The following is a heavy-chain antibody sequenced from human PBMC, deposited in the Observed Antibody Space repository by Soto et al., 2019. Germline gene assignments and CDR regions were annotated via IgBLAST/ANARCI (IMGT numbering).Heavy chain of an antibody. CDR3: ARISSVDPYGYVNGGLDV. J-gene: IGHJ6*02. CDR2: FYHSGNS. V-gene: IGHV4-59*01. Sequence: PSETLSLTCSVSGGSIRSYYWSWIRQSPEKGLEWIGYFYHSGNSNYNPSLKSRVTISVDTSKNQLSLSLRSVTAADTAVYFCARISSVDPYGYVNGGLDVWVQGTTVTVSS. D-gene: IGHD5-18*01. CDR1: GGSIRSYY.